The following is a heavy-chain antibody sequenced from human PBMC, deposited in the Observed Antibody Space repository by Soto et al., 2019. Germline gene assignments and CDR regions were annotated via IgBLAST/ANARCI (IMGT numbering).Heavy chain of an antibody. CDR2: ISYDGSNK. CDR3: AKDNKIQLWLQGYFDY. V-gene: IGHV3-30*18. D-gene: IGHD5-18*01. CDR1: GFTFSSYG. Sequence: GGSLRLSCAASGFTFSSYGMHWVRQAPGKGLEWVAVISYDGSNKYYADSVKGRFTISRDNSKNTLYLQMNSLRAEDTAVYYCAKDNKIQLWLQGYFDYWGQGTLVTVSS. J-gene: IGHJ4*02.